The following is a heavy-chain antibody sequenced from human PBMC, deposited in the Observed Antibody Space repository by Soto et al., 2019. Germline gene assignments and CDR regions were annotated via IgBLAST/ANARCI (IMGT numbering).Heavy chain of an antibody. CDR1: GYTFTNHG. Sequence: ASVKVSCKASGYTFTNHGFSWVRQAPGQGLEWMGWISAYNGNTNYAQKLQGRVTMTTDTSTSTAYMELRSLRSDDTAVYYCARDAAVGLLEYWGQGTLVTVS. V-gene: IGHV1-18*01. J-gene: IGHJ4*02. CDR3: ARDAAVGLLEY. D-gene: IGHD3-10*01. CDR2: ISAYNGNT.